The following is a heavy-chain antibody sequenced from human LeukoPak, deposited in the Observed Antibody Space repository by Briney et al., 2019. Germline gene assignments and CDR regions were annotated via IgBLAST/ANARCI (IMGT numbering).Heavy chain of an antibody. CDR2: MSYDGSNK. CDR3: AKESGLSGTYYRAFDY. CDR1: GFTFSTYV. J-gene: IGHJ4*02. D-gene: IGHD1-26*01. V-gene: IGHV3-30*18. Sequence: GGSLRLSCATSGFTFSTYVMHWVRQAPGKGLEWVAAMSYDGSNKYYADSVKGRFTISRDNSKNTVYLQMNSLRAEDTAVYYCAKESGLSGTYYRAFDYWGQGTLVTVSS.